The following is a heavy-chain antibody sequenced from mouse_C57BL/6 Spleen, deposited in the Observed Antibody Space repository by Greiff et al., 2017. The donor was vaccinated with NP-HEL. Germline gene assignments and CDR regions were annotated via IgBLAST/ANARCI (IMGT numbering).Heavy chain of an antibody. CDR1: GFSLTSYA. CDR2: IWTGGGT. J-gene: IGHJ4*01. V-gene: IGHV2-9-1*01. D-gene: IGHD2-4*01. CDR3: ARNSIYYDYDGAMDY. Sequence: QVQLQQSGPGLVAPSKSLSITCTVSGFSLTSYAISWVRQPPGKGLEWLGVIWTGGGTNYNSALKSRLSISKDNSKSQVFLKMNSLQTDDTARYYCARNSIYYDYDGAMDYWGQGTSVTVSS.